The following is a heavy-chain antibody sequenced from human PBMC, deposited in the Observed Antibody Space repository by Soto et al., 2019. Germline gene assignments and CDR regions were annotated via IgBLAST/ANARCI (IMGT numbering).Heavy chain of an antibody. Sequence: LRLSCVASGFTFSDFYMSWIRQAPGKGLEWVSYISLSRGYTKYADSVKGRFTISRDNAKNSLYLQMSSLRAEDTAVYYCARSVDLDYWGQGTLVTVSS. J-gene: IGHJ4*02. CDR1: GFTFSDFY. CDR2: ISLSRGYT. D-gene: IGHD2-15*01. CDR3: ARSVDLDY. V-gene: IGHV3-11*06.